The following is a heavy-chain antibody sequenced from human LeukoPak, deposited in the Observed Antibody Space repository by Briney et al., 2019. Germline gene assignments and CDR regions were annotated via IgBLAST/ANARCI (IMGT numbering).Heavy chain of an antibody. Sequence: SETLSLTCTVSGGSISTSSYYWGWVRQPPGKGLEWIGNIFYSGSTYYSPSLKSRVTISLDTSKNQFSLKLSSVTAADTAVYYCARLGGGSRELRYFDWLRYYYYMDVWGKGTTVTISS. J-gene: IGHJ6*03. V-gene: IGHV4-39*07. CDR3: ARLGGGSRELRYFDWLRYYYYMDV. CDR2: IFYSGST. CDR1: GGSISTSSYY. D-gene: IGHD3-9*01.